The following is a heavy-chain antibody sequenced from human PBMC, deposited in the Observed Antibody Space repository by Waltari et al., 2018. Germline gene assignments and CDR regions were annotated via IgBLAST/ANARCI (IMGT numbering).Heavy chain of an antibody. CDR3: AKDGDYSLTEYDAFDV. CDR1: GFIFSSHG. D-gene: IGHD4-17*01. J-gene: IGHJ3*01. CDR2: IRLDGKKI. Sequence: VQLLESGGGVVQLGGSLRLSCAASGFIFSSHGMHWVRQIPGKGLELLAFIRLDGKKIFDADSVRGRFTISRDNSNNIVFLQMNSLRPEDSGVYFCAKDGDYSLTEYDAFDVWGQGTVVTVSP. V-gene: IGHV3-30*02.